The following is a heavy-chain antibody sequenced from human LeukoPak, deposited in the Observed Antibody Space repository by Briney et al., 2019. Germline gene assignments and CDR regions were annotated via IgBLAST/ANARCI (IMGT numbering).Heavy chain of an antibody. V-gene: IGHV4-59*01. CDR2: IYYSGST. J-gene: IGHJ5*02. Sequence: SETLSLTCTVSGGSISSYYWSWIRQPPGKGLEWIGYIYYSGSTNYNPSLKSRVTISVDTSKNQLSLKLSSVTAADTAVYYCARGGCGGDCYGPTYNWFDPWGQGTLVTVSS. CDR3: ARGGCGGDCYGPTYNWFDP. CDR1: GGSISSYY. D-gene: IGHD2-21*02.